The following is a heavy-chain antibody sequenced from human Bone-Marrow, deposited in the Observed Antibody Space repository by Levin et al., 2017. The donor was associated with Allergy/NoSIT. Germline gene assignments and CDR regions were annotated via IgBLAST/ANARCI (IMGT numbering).Heavy chain of an antibody. V-gene: IGHV3-21*06. CDR3: ASRLCSNGVCQFDY. CDR2: ISRSSSNT. J-gene: IGHJ4*02. CDR1: GFTFSSYS. Sequence: GGSLRLSCAASGFTFSSYSMSWVRQAPGKGLEWVSSISRSSSNTYYADSVKGRFTISRDNAENSLYLQMNSLRAEDTAVYYCASRLCSNGVCQFDYWGQGTLVTVSS. D-gene: IGHD2-8*01.